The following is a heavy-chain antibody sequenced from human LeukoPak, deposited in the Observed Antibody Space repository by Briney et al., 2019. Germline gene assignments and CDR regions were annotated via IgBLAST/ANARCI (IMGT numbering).Heavy chain of an antibody. J-gene: IGHJ4*02. V-gene: IGHV3-30*04. D-gene: IGHD3-3*01. CDR3: ARDRAGYDFWSWDY. CDR1: GFMFDSYS. CDR2: ISDDGNTN. Sequence: GGSLRLSCAGVGFMFDSYSIHWVRQAPGKGLEWVAVISDDGNTNSYADSVKGRFTISRDNSARTVYLQMNSLRAEDTAVYYCARDRAGYDFWSWDYWGQGTLVTVSS.